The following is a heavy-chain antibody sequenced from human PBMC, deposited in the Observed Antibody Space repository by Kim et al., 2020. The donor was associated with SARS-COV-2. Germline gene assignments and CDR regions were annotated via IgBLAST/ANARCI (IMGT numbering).Heavy chain of an antibody. CDR3: ARVRYCSGGSCYADDY. D-gene: IGHD2-15*01. J-gene: IGHJ4*02. Sequence: KFQGRVTITADESTSTAYMELSSLRSEDTAVYYCARVRYCSGGSCYADDYWGQGTLVTVSS. V-gene: IGHV1-69*01.